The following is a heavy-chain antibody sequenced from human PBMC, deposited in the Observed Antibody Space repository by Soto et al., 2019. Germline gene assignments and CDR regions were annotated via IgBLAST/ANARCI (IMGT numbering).Heavy chain of an antibody. CDR1: GFALNIFW. J-gene: IGHJ1*01. D-gene: IGHD1-1*01. CDR3: ARDGPTTLLGQSYQF. V-gene: IGHV3-7*01. Sequence: EVHLVESGGGLVRPGDSLSLSCAASGFALNIFWMSWIRQAPGKGLEWVANMNQDGSEKYYVDSVKGRFRISRDNAKNSVYLQMDGLSVEDTAVYYCARDGPTTLLGQSYQFWGQGTLVTVSA. CDR2: MNQDGSEK.